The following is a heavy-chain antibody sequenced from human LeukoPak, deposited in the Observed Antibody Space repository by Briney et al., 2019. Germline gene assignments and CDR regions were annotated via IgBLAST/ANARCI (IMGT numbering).Heavy chain of an antibody. Sequence: GGSLRLSCAASGFIFSNYWMHWVRQAPGKGLVWVSRINGDGSSVSYADSVMGRFTISRDNAKNTVILQMNSLRAEDSAVYYCTRVPRSCSGGTCYGVWSYFDYWGQGTLVTVSS. CDR3: TRVPRSCSGGTCYGVWSYFDY. J-gene: IGHJ4*02. CDR1: GFIFSNYW. V-gene: IGHV3-74*01. D-gene: IGHD2-15*01. CDR2: INGDGSSV.